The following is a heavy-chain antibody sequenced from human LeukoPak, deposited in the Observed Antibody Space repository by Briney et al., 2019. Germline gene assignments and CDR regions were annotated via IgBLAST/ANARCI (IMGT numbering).Heavy chain of an antibody. CDR2: IKSDGSST. CDR3: ARDSCSEGDCYYSSRWFDP. D-gene: IGHD2-21*01. Sequence: GGSLRLSCAASGFTFSSYWMHWVRQAPGKGLVWVSRIKSDGSSTNYADSVKGRFTISRDNAKNTLYMQMNSLRAEDTAVYYCARDSCSEGDCYYSSRWFDPWGQGTLVTVSS. CDR1: GFTFSSYW. J-gene: IGHJ5*02. V-gene: IGHV3-74*01.